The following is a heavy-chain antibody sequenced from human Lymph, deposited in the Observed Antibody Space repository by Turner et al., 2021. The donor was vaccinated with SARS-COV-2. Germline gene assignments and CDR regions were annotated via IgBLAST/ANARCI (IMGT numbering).Heavy chain of an antibody. Sequence: VQPVQSGPEVQQPGASVTVACKASGYTFTSYDINWVRHATGQALEWMGWMNPNSGNTGYAQEFQGRVTMARNTSRSTAYMERSSLRSEDAAVYDCARGALLTDWFDPWGQGTLVTVSS. CDR3: ARGALLTDWFDP. CDR2: MNPNSGNT. V-gene: IGHV1-8*01. D-gene: IGHD3-9*01. CDR1: GYTFTSYD. J-gene: IGHJ5*02.